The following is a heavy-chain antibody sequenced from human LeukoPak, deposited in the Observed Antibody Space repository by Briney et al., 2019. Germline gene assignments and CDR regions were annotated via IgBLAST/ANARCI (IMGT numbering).Heavy chain of an antibody. CDR2: IKQDGSEK. Sequence: GGSLRLSCAASGFTFSRYWVSWVRQAPGKGPEWVANIKQDGSEKYYVDSVKGRFTISKDNAKNSLYLQMSSLRAEDTAVYYCASDSPGYGGYDFWGQGTLVTVSS. CDR1: GFTFSRYW. V-gene: IGHV3-7*01. D-gene: IGHD5-12*01. J-gene: IGHJ4*02. CDR3: ASDSPGYGGYDF.